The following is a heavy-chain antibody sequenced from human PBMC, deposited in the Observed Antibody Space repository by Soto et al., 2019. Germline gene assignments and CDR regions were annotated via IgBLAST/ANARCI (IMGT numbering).Heavy chain of an antibody. Sequence: ASVKVSCKASGYTFTNYAMHWMRQAPGQRLEWMGWINPSGGSTSYAQKFQGRVTMTRDTSTSTVYMELSSLRSEDTAVYYCARAVAGTKYAFDIWGQGTMVTVSS. J-gene: IGHJ3*02. CDR2: INPSGGST. D-gene: IGHD6-19*01. CDR3: ARAVAGTKYAFDI. CDR1: GYTFTNYA. V-gene: IGHV1-46*01.